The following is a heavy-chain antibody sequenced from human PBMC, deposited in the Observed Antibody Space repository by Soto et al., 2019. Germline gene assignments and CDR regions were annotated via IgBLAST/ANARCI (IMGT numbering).Heavy chain of an antibody. V-gene: IGHV4-59*01. CDR3: ARDLWGYCGTDCYPLDV. Sequence: PSETLCVTCTVSGGSIISYDWSWIRQETGKGLEWIGYLYNSGSTVYNPSLKSRVTISVDTSKNQFSLKLNSVTAADTAVYYCARDLWGYCGTDCYPLDVWGQGTTVTVSS. CDR2: LYNSGST. CDR1: GGSIISYD. D-gene: IGHD2-21*02. J-gene: IGHJ6*02.